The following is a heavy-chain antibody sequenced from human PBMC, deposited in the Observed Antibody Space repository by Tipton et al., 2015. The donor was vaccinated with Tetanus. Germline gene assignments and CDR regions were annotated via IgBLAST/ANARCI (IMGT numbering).Heavy chain of an antibody. CDR3: ARANYDFSMKGPFDS. CDR1: GDSLRSGDRN. V-gene: IGHV4-61*08. CDR2: ISSSGRT. J-gene: IGHJ4*02. Sequence: TLSLTCTVSGDSLRSGDRNWGWIRQAPGKGLEWLVYISSSGRTNSDYFLKSRISISRDTSKNQYFLNLSSVTAADTAVYFCARANYDFSMKGPFDSWGQG. D-gene: IGHD3-3*01.